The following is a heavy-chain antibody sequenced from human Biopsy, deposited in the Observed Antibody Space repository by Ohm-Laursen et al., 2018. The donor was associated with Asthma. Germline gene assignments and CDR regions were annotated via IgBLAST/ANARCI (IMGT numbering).Heavy chain of an antibody. D-gene: IGHD5-12*01. CDR2: ILTKFDIT. V-gene: IGHV1-69*13. CDR1: GDSFSNFA. Sequence: SVKVSCKASGDSFSNFAFSWVRQAPGHGLEWMGTILTKFDITSYAEKFQGRVTITADESTSTAYMELSSLSSEDTAVYYCARGYSGSDRIVYYYSGLEVWGQGTTVTVSS. J-gene: IGHJ6*02. CDR3: ARGYSGSDRIVYYYSGLEV.